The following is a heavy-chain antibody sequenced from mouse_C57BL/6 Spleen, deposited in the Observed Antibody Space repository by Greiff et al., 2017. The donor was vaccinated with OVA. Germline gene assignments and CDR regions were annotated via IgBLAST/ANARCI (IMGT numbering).Heavy chain of an antibody. CDR1: GYTFTSYG. J-gene: IGHJ4*01. CDR2: IYIGNGYT. V-gene: IGHV1-58*01. CDR3: ARSRDYYAMDY. Sequence: DVKLQESGAELVRPGSSVKLSCKTSGYTFTSYGITWVKQRPGQGLEWIGYIYIGNGYTEYNEKFKGKATLTSDTSSSTAYMQLSSLTSEDSAIYFCARSRDYYAMDYWGQGTSVTVSS.